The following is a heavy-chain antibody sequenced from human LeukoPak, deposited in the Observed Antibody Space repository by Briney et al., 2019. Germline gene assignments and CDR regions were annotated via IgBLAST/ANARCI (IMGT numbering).Heavy chain of an antibody. CDR2: IYHSGST. CDR1: GGSISSGGYS. V-gene: IGHV4-30-2*01. CDR3: ARGLYYDFWSGYYYWFDP. J-gene: IGHJ5*02. D-gene: IGHD3-3*01. Sequence: PSQTLSLTCAVSGGSISSGGYSWSWLRQPPGKGLEWIGYIYHSGSTYYNPSLKSRVTISVDRSKNQFSLKLSSVTAADTAVYYCARGLYYDFWSGYYYWFDPWGQGTLVTVSS.